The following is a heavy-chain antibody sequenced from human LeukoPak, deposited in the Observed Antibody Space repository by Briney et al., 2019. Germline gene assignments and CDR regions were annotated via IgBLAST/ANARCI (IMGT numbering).Heavy chain of an antibody. CDR1: GGSISSGGYY. J-gene: IGHJ3*02. Sequence: SQTLSLTCTVSGGSISSGGYYWSWIRQRPGKGLEWIGYIYYSGSTYYNPSLKSRVTISVDTSKNQFSLKLSSVTAADTAVYYCARERRYFDWQGGAFDIWGQGTMVTVSS. V-gene: IGHV4-31*03. CDR3: ARERRYFDWQGGAFDI. CDR2: IYYSGST. D-gene: IGHD3-9*01.